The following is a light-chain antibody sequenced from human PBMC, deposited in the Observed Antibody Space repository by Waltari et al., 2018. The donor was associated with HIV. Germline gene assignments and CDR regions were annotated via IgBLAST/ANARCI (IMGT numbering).Light chain of an antibody. CDR2: DVT. CDR3: ESYTSTSVWV. V-gene: IGLV2-14*03. CDR1: SSDVGGYNF. J-gene: IGLJ3*02. Sequence: QSALTRPASVSGSPGQSITISCTGSSSDVGGYNFVSWYQQHPGKAPRVLIYDVTTRPSGVSDRFSGSRSGDTASLTISGLQPEDEADYYCESYTSTSVWVFGGGTRLTVL.